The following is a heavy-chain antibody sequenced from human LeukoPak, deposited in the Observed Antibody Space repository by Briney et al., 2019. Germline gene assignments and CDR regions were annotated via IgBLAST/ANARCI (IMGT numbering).Heavy chain of an antibody. Sequence: ASVKVSCKAPGYSFIGYYMHWVRQAPGQGLEWVGWINPNSGGAIYGQKFQGRVTMTRDTSITTVYMELSSLKSDDTAVYYCARAYYDTSSNYIDYWGQGTLVTVSS. J-gene: IGHJ4*02. D-gene: IGHD3-16*01. CDR1: GYSFIGYY. CDR2: INPNSGGA. V-gene: IGHV1-2*02. CDR3: ARAYYDTSSNYIDY.